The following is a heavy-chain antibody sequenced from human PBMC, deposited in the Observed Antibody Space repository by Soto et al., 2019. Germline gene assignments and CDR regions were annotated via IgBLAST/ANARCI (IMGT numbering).Heavy chain of an antibody. CDR3: ARASQLLWFGEPKITDKYYFDY. V-gene: IGHV1-3*01. D-gene: IGHD3-10*01. CDR1: GYTFTSYA. Sequence: ASVKASCTASGYTFTSYAMHWVRQAPRQRLEWMGWINAGNGNTKYSQKFQGRVTITRDTSASTAYMELSSLRSEDTAVYYCARASQLLWFGEPKITDKYYFDYWGQGTLVTVS. J-gene: IGHJ4*02. CDR2: INAGNGNT.